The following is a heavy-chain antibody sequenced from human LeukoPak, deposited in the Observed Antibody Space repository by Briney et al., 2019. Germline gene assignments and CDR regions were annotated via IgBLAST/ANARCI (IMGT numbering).Heavy chain of an antibody. CDR3: AKDTPAYDSSGYYYPYLDY. CDR2: IRYDGSNK. D-gene: IGHD3-22*01. J-gene: IGHJ4*02. Sequence: GGSLRLSCAASGFTFSSYGMHWVRQAPGKGREWVTFIRYDGSNKHYTDSVKGRFTISRDNSKNTLYLQLNSLIAEDTAVYHCAKDTPAYDSSGYYYPYLDYWGRGTLVTVSS. V-gene: IGHV3-30*02. CDR1: GFTFSSYG.